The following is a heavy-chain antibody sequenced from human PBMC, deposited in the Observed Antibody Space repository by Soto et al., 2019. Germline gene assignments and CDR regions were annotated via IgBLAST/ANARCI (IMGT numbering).Heavy chain of an antibody. D-gene: IGHD3-22*01. CDR2: IYTTGST. J-gene: IGHJ6*02. CDR1: GGSISTYF. Sequence: SETLSLTCTVSGGSISTYFWSCIRQPAGGGLEWIVRIYTTGSTNYNPSLKSRVTMSLDTSRNQFSLKLSSVTAADTAVYDCAREGGYSDSSGYGVYHYHGVDVWGQGPTVTVS. V-gene: IGHV4-4*07. CDR3: AREGGYSDSSGYGVYHYHGVDV.